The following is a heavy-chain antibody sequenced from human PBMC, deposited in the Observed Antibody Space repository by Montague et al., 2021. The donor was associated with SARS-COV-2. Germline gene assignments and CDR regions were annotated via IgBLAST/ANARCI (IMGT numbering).Heavy chain of an antibody. Sequence: SETLSLTCAVSDGSISSPNWCNWVRQPPGKGLEWIGEIYYTGNTNYNPSLKSRVTIFIDKSKNHFSLQLSSVTAADTAVYYCARHYSATLPAVYWGQGTLVTVSS. CDR3: ARHYSATLPAVY. CDR2: IYYTGNT. D-gene: IGHD2-15*01. J-gene: IGHJ4*02. V-gene: IGHV4-4*02. CDR1: DGSISSPNW.